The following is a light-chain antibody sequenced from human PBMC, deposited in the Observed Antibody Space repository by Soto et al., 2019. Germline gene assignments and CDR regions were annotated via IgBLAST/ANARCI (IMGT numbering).Light chain of an antibody. CDR3: QQRSNWPQYT. V-gene: IGKV3-11*01. J-gene: IGKJ2*01. Sequence: EIVLTQSPATLSLPPGERATLSCTASQSVNSYLAWYQQKPGQAPMLLIYDASNSATGIPARFSGSGFGAHVTLTTGSLEPEDFAVYYCQQRSNWPQYTFGQGTKLEIK. CDR1: QSVNSY. CDR2: DAS.